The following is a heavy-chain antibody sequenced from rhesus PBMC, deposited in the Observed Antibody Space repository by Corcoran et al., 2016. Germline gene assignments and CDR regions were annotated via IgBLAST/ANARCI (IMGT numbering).Heavy chain of an antibody. CDR2: INPYNGNT. CDR1: GYTFTDYY. J-gene: IGHJ4*01. V-gene: IGHV1S2*01. D-gene: IGHD3-28*01. Sequence: QVPLVQSGAEVKKPGSSVKVSCKASGYTFTDYYMHWVRPAPRQGLEWMGWINPYNGNTKYAQKFQGRVTMTRDTSTSTAYMELSSLRSEDTAVYYCARGWYDSGYLDYWGQGVLVTVSS. CDR3: ARGWYDSGYLDY.